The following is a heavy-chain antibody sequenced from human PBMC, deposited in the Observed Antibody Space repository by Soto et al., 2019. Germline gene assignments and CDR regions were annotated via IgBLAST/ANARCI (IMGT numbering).Heavy chain of an antibody. V-gene: IGHV1-3*01. J-gene: IGHJ5*02. CDR1: GYTFTSYA. CDR3: ARGFWAAAGTRWFDP. D-gene: IGHD6-13*01. CDR2: INAGNGNT. Sequence: QVQLVQSGAEVKKPGASVKVSCKASGYTFTSYAMHWVRQAPGQRLEWMGWINAGNGNTKYSQKFQGRVTITRDTSASTAYMELSSLRSEDTAVYYCARGFWAAAGTRWFDPWGQGTLVTVSS.